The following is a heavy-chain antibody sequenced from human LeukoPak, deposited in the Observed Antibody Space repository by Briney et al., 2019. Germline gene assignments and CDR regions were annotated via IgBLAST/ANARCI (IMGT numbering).Heavy chain of an antibody. D-gene: IGHD2-15*01. J-gene: IGHJ4*02. V-gene: IGHV3-11*01. Sequence: GGSLRLSCAASGFSISNYYMAWIRQGPGKGLEWLSYISGGSEYISYADSVKGRFTISRDNAKQSLSLQMNSLRAEDTAVYYCVTGSQIREAEDGGQGTLDTV. CDR1: GFSISNYY. CDR2: ISGGSEYI. CDR3: VTGSQIREAED.